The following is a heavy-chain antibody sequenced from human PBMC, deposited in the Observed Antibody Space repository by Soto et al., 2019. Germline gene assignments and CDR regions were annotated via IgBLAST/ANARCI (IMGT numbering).Heavy chain of an antibody. J-gene: IGHJ6*02. CDR3: ARPMYRTSAQLYYGMDV. V-gene: IGHV4-38-2*01. CDR1: GYSIRSGYF. Sequence: PSETLSLTCAVSGYSIRSGYFWGWLRQPPGKGLEWIGSMYHSVITYYNLSPKSRVTISVDTSKNQLSLKLSSATAADTAVYSCARPMYRTSAQLYYGMDVWGQGTTVTVSS. CDR2: MYHSVIT. D-gene: IGHD6-6*01.